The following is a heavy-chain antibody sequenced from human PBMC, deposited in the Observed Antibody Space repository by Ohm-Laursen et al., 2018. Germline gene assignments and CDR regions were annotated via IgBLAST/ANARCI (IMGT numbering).Heavy chain of an antibody. V-gene: IGHV4-59*01. Sequence: PSETLSLTCTVSGGSISGYYWSWIRQPPGKGLEWIGYIFYSGSTNYNPSLKSRVTISVDMSKNQFSLKLSSVTAADTALYYCARALYGDFGGFDAFDIWGQGTMVTVSS. CDR1: GGSISGYY. CDR2: IFYSGST. J-gene: IGHJ3*02. CDR3: ARALYGDFGGFDAFDI. D-gene: IGHD4-17*01.